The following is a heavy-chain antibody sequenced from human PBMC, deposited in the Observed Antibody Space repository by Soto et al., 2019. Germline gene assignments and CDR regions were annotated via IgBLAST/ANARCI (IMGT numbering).Heavy chain of an antibody. D-gene: IGHD3-3*01. CDR1: GYTFTSYG. J-gene: IGHJ3*02. V-gene: IGHV1-18*01. Sequence: ASVKVSCKASGYTFTSYGISWVRQAPGQGLEWMGRISAYNGNTNYAQKLQGRVTMTTDTSTSTAYMELRSLRSDDTAVYYCARDQLEWLAPLAFDIWGQGTMVTVSS. CDR3: ARDQLEWLAPLAFDI. CDR2: ISAYNGNT.